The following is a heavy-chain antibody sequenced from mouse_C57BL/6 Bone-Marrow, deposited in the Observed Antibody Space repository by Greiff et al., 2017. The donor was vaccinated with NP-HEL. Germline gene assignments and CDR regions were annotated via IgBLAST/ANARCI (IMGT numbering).Heavy chain of an antibody. CDR1: GFTFSSYA. V-gene: IGHV5-4*01. CDR3: ARDPPYAMDY. Sequence: EVQLVESGGGLVKPGGSLKLSCAASGFTFSSYAMSWVRQTPDKRLEWVATISDGGSYTYYPDNVKGRFTISRDNAKNNLYLQMSHLKSEDTAMYYCARDPPYAMDYWGQGTSVTVSS. CDR2: ISDGGSYT. J-gene: IGHJ4*01.